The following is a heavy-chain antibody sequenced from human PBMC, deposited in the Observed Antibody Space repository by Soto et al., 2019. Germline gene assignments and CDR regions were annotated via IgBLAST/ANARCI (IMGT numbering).Heavy chain of an antibody. V-gene: IGHV3-7*01. CDR2: IKQDGSEK. Sequence: LRLSCAASGFTFSSYWMSWVRQAPGKGLEWVANIKQDGSEKYYVDSVKGRFTISRDNAKNSLYLQMNSLRAEDTAVYYCARVDGYYYGSGSSHWGQGTLVTVSS. D-gene: IGHD3-10*01. CDR1: GFTFSSYW. J-gene: IGHJ4*02. CDR3: ARVDGYYYGSGSSH.